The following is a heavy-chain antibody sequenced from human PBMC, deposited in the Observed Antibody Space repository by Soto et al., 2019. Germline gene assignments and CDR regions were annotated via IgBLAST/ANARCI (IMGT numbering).Heavy chain of an antibody. V-gene: IGHV3-23*01. CDR3: ARDGSTVTTNYHYAMDV. CDR1: GFSFSSLA. CDR2: ISGRGVDT. Sequence: PGGSLRLSCAASGFSFSSLAMSWVRQAPGKGLEWVSSISGRGVDTLYADSVKGRFTISRDNAKNSLYLQMNSLRAEDTAVYYCARDGSTVTTNYHYAMDVWGQGTTVTVSS. J-gene: IGHJ6*02. D-gene: IGHD4-17*01.